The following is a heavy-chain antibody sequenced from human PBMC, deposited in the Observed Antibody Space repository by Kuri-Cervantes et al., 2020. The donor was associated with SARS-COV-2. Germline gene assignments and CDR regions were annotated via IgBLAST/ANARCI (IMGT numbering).Heavy chain of an antibody. CDR1: GFTFSSYA. CDR2: ISSNGGST. D-gene: IGHD1-26*01. V-gene: IGHV3-64*02. J-gene: IGHJ4*02. Sequence: GESLKISCAASGFTFSSYAMHWVRQAPGKGLEYVSAISSNGGSTYYADSVKGRFTISRDNSKNTLYLQMGSLRAEDMAVYYCARVLLEGSCCGEYYFDYWGQGTLVTVSS. CDR3: ARVLLEGSCCGEYYFDY.